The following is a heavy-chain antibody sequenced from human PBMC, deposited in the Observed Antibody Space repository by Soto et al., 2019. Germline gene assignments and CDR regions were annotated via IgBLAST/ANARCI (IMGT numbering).Heavy chain of an antibody. CDR3: ERIRSTSERGLFDY. J-gene: IGHJ4*02. D-gene: IGHD3-10*01. CDR1: GYSFTSDW. V-gene: IGHV5-51*01. Sequence: GESLKISCKGSGYSFTSDWIVWVRQSPGKGLYCMGIIYPVDSDTRYSPSFQGKRTISADKSINTAYLQWSSVKASDTAMYYCERIRSTSERGLFDYWGQGTLVTVSS. CDR2: IYPVDSDT.